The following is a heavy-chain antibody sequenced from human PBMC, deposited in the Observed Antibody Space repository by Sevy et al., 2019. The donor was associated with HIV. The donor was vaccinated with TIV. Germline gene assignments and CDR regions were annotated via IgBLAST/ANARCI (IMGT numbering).Heavy chain of an antibody. V-gene: IGHV4-59*01. CDR3: ARGGPNQQQLDYFDY. Sequence: SETLSLTCSISGGSMNNFYWNWIRQPPGKGLEWIGYIYHNGNRDSKSSLKSRLTISIDTPKNQFSLRLTSLTAADTAVYYCARGGPNQQQLDYFDYWGRGTLVTVSS. J-gene: IGHJ4*02. D-gene: IGHD6-13*01. CDR1: GGSMNNFY. CDR2: IYHNGNR.